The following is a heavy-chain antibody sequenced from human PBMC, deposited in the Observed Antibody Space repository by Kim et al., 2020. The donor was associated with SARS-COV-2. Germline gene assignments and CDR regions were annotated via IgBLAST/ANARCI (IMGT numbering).Heavy chain of an antibody. CDR1: GGTFSSYA. D-gene: IGHD6-6*01. CDR2: IIPIFGTA. J-gene: IGHJ6*02. CDR3: ARGGDQKELVGYYYYGMDV. V-gene: IGHV1-69*13. Sequence: SVKVSCKASGGTFSSYAISWVRQAPGQGLEWMGGIIPIFGTANYTQKFQGRVTITADESTSTAYMELSSLRSEDTAVYYCARGGDQKELVGYYYYGMDVWGQGTTVTVSS.